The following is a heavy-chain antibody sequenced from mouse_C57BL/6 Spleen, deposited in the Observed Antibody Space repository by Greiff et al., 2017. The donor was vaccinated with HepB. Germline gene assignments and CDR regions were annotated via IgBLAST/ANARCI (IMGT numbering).Heavy chain of an antibody. V-gene: IGHV3-6*01. CDR1: GYSITSGYY. D-gene: IGHD3-3*01. J-gene: IGHJ2*01. Sequence: EVQLVESGPGLVKPSQSLSLTCSVTGYSITSGYYWNWIRQFPGNKLEWMGYISYDGSNNYNPSLKNRISITRDTSKNQFFLKLNSVTTEDTATYYCARDTRDRGYFDYWGQGTTLTVSS. CDR3: ARDTRDRGYFDY. CDR2: ISYDGSN.